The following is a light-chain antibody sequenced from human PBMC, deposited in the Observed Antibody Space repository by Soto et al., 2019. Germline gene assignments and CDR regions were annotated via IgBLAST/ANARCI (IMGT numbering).Light chain of an antibody. CDR3: QQYNNWPWT. Sequence: EIVLTQSPGTLSLSPGERSTLSFIASQSVSSSYLAWYQQKPGQAPRLLIHGASTRATGFPARFSGSGSGTDFTLTISSLQSEDFAVYYCQQYNNWPWTFGQGTKVDIK. CDR1: QSVSSSY. CDR2: GAS. V-gene: IGKV3-15*01. J-gene: IGKJ1*01.